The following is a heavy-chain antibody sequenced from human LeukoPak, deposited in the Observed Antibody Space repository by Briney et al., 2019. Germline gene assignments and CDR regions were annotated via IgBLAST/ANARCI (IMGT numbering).Heavy chain of an antibody. CDR2: ISSRSFTI. D-gene: IGHD4-17*01. CDR3: VGGRDYVGVAASLDL. Sequence: GGALRLSCVASGFNFSDYYMSWIRLTPGKGLEWVSYISSRSFTIYYVDPVKGRFTISRDDAKNSLSLQMNNLRAEDTALYYCVGGRDYVGVAASLDLWGRGTLVTVSS. V-gene: IGHV3-11*01. J-gene: IGHJ5*02. CDR1: GFNFSDYY.